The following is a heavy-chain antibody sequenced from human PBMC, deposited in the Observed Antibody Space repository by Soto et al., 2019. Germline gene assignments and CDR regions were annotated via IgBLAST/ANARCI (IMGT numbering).Heavy chain of an antibody. Sequence: ASVKVSCKASGYTFTSYYMHWVRHAPGQGLEWMGIINPSGGSTSYAQKFQGRVTMTRDTSTSTVYMELSSLRSEDTAVYYCARVYCSGGSCYSIDYWGQGTLVTAPQ. V-gene: IGHV1-46*03. CDR1: GYTFTSYY. CDR3: ARVYCSGGSCYSIDY. J-gene: IGHJ4*02. CDR2: INPSGGST. D-gene: IGHD2-15*01.